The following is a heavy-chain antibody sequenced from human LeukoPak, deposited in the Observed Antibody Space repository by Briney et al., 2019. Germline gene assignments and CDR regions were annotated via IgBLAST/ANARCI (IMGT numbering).Heavy chain of an antibody. V-gene: IGHV3-7*01. Sequence: GGSLRLSCAASGFTFSSYWMSWVRQAPGKGLEGVANIKQDGSEKYYVDSVKGRFTISRDNAKNSLYLQMNSLRAEDTAVYYCARDGRGSRGYDQYGMDVWGQGPTVTVSS. J-gene: IGHJ6*02. CDR1: GFTFSSYW. D-gene: IGHD5-12*01. CDR2: IKQDGSEK. CDR3: ARDGRGSRGYDQYGMDV.